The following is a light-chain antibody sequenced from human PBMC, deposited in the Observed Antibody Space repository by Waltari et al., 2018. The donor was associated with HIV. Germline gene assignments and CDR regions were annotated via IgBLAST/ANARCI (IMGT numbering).Light chain of an antibody. Sequence: QAVLTQPSSLSASPGASVSLTCTLRSGVSVANHRIYWYQQKPGSPPRYLLRDKADSDKQGGGGVPSRFSGSKNIPANAGSLVIAGVKAEDETEYYCMMWHGNIWVLGGGTKVTVL. CDR2: DKADSDK. CDR1: SGVSVANHR. V-gene: IGLV5-45*03. J-gene: IGLJ3*02. CDR3: MMWHGNIWV.